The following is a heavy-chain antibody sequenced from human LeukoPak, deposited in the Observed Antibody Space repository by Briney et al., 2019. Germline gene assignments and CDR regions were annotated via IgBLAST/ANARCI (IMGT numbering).Heavy chain of an antibody. CDR3: ARGNMVRGVIITAADY. J-gene: IGHJ4*02. CDR2: INPNSGGT. Sequence: ASVKVSCKASGYTFTGYYMHWVRQAPGQGLEWMGRINPNSGGTKYAQKFQGRVTLTRDTSISTAYMELSRLRFDDTAVYYCARGNMVRGVIITAADYWGQGTLVTVSS. V-gene: IGHV1-2*06. D-gene: IGHD3-10*01. CDR1: GYTFTGYY.